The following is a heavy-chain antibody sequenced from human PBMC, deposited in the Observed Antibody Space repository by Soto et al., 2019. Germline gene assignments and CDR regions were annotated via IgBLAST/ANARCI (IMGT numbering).Heavy chain of an antibody. Sequence: EVQLVESGGGLVQPGGSLRVSCAASGFTFSTYSMNWVRQAPGKGLEWVSYMSSRSLTIYYTDSVKGRFTISRDNAKNSLYLQINRLRDEDTAVYYCARGGSSSDNGMDVWGQGTTVTVSS. J-gene: IGHJ6*02. CDR1: GFTFSTYS. D-gene: IGHD6-6*01. CDR3: ARGGSSSDNGMDV. V-gene: IGHV3-48*02. CDR2: MSSRSLTI.